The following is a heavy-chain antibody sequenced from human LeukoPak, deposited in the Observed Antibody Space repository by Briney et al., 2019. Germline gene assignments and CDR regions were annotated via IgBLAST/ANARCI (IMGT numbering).Heavy chain of an antibody. CDR1: GYTFTSYD. D-gene: IGHD3-22*01. Sequence: ASVKVSCKASGYTFTSYDINWVRQATGQGLEWMGWMNPNSGNTGYAQKFQGRVTMTRNTSISTAYMELSSLRSEDTAVYYCARAPYYYDSSGYPTGVYWFDPWGQGTLVTVSS. CDR3: ARAPYYYDSSGYPTGVYWFDP. CDR2: MNPNSGNT. V-gene: IGHV1-8*01. J-gene: IGHJ5*02.